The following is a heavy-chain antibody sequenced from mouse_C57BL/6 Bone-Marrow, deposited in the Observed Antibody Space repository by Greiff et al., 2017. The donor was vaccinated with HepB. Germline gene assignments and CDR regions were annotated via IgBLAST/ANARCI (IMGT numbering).Heavy chain of an antibody. Sequence: VQLQQSGAELVRPGASVTLSCKASGYTFTDYEMHWVKQTPVHGLEWIGAIDPETGGTAYNQKFKGKAILTADKSSSTAYMELRSLTSEDSAVYYCTREGSGYDVDYWGQGTTLTVSS. D-gene: IGHD3-2*02. J-gene: IGHJ2*01. CDR3: TREGSGYDVDY. V-gene: IGHV1-15*01. CDR2: IDPETGGT. CDR1: GYTFTDYE.